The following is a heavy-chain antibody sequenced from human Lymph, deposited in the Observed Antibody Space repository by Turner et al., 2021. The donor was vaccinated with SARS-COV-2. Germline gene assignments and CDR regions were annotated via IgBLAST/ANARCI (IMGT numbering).Heavy chain of an antibody. CDR1: GGSISSYY. J-gene: IGHJ6*02. D-gene: IGHD6-19*01. V-gene: IGHV4-59*08. CDR2: IHDSGRT. Sequence: QVQLQESGPGLLNSSDTLSLTCPVSGGSISSYYWSWIRQPPGKGLEWIGYIHDSGRTNYNPTLKSRVTISVDTSKNQFSLKLNSVTAADTAVYYCARHGFSGWYGGGMDVWGQGTTVTVSS. CDR3: ARHGFSGWYGGGMDV.